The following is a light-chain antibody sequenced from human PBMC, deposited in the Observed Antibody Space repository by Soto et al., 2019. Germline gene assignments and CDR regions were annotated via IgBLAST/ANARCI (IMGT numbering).Light chain of an antibody. CDR2: GAS. V-gene: IGKV3-20*01. J-gene: IGKJ3*01. Sequence: EIVLTQSPGTLSLSQGERATLSCRASQSINSRHLAWYQQKPGQAPRLLIYGASSRASGIADRFSGSGSGTDFTLTISRLESEDFAVYYCQQYGSSLPFTVGPGTKVDIK. CDR1: QSINSRH. CDR3: QQYGSSLPFT.